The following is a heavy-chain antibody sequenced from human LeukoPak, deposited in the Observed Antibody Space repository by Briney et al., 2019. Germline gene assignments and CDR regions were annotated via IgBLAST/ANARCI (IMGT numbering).Heavy chain of an antibody. CDR1: GFTFSSYA. J-gene: IGHJ4*02. CDR2: ISYDGSNK. V-gene: IGHV3-30*04. Sequence: GGSLRLSCAASGFTFSSYAMHWVRQAPGKGPEWVAVISYDGSNKYYADSVKGRFTISRDNSKNTLYLQMNSLRAEDTAVYYCAREGEVVTYLYFDYWGQGTLVTVSS. D-gene: IGHD2-21*02. CDR3: AREGEVVTYLYFDY.